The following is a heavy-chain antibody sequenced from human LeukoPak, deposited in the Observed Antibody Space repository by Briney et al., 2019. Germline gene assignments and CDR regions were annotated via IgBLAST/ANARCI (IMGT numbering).Heavy chain of an antibody. CDR2: INPNSGGT. V-gene: IGHV1-2*02. CDR3: ARTLRYSSGWYFDY. CDR1: GYTFTGYY. D-gene: IGHD6-19*01. Sequence: ASVKVSCKASGYTFTGYYMHWVRQAPGQGLEWMGWINPNSGGTNYAQKFQGRVTMTRDTSISTAYMELSRLRSDDTAVYYCARTLRYSSGWYFDYWGQGTLVTVSS. J-gene: IGHJ4*02.